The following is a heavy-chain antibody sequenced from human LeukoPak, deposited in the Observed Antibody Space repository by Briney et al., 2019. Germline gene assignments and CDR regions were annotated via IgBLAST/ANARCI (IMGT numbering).Heavy chain of an antibody. CDR2: ISYDGSNK. Sequence: GGSLRLSCAASGFTFSSYGMHWVRQAPGKGLEWVAVISYDGSNKYYADSVKGRFTISRGNSKNTLYLQMNSLRAEDTAVYYCAKDYYYGSVWGQGTLVTVSS. V-gene: IGHV3-30*18. J-gene: IGHJ4*02. CDR3: AKDYYYGSV. CDR1: GFTFSSYG. D-gene: IGHD3-10*01.